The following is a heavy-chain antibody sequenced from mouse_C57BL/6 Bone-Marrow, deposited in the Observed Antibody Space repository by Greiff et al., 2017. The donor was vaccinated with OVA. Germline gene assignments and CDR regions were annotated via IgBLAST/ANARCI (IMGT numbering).Heavy chain of an antibody. CDR3: ARRYGSGTYAMDY. CDR1: GFTFSSYS. Sequence: DVKLVESGGGLVKPGGSLKLSCAASGFTFSSYSMSWVRQTPEKRLEWVATISAGGSYTYYPDNVKGRFTISRDNAKNNLYMQLSHLKSEDTAVYYCARRYGSGTYAMDYWGQGTSVTVSS. CDR2: ISAGGSYT. J-gene: IGHJ4*01. D-gene: IGHD1-1*01. V-gene: IGHV5-4*03.